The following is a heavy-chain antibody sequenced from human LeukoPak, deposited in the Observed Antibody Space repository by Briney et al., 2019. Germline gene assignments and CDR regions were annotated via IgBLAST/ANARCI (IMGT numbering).Heavy chain of an antibody. CDR1: GGAISSYY. J-gene: IGHJ4*02. Sequence: SETLSLTCTVSGGAISSYYWSWIRQPAGKGLEWIGRIYTSGSTNYNPSLKSRVTMSVDTSKNQFSLKLSSVTAADAAVYYCATEVTTGIASAGRVDYWGQGTLVTVSS. D-gene: IGHD6-13*01. CDR3: ATEVTTGIASAGRVDY. CDR2: IYTSGST. V-gene: IGHV4-4*07.